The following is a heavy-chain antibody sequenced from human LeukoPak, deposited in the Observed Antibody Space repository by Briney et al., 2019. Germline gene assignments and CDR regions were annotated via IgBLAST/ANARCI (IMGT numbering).Heavy chain of an antibody. CDR3: ARDPHSYGYGHQPIHNDY. J-gene: IGHJ4*02. V-gene: IGHV1-18*01. D-gene: IGHD5-18*01. CDR2: ITAYKGNK. Sequence: GASVKVPCRVSGHPFTSYGSSWVPQAPGQGLEGRGWITAYKGNKNYAQNFRGRVPMPGDTSTSTAYMDQTGLRPAHRPVFSCARDPHSYGYGHQPIHNDYWGQGTLVTVSS. CDR1: GHPFTSYG.